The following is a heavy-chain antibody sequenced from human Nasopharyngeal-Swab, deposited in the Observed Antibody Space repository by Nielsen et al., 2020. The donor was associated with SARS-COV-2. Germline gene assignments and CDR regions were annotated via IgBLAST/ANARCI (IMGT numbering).Heavy chain of an antibody. D-gene: IGHD6-13*01. CDR1: GGSFSGYY. CDR3: ARVARDYYSSSWYRSYYYYGMDV. V-gene: IGHV4-34*01. J-gene: IGHJ6*02. CDR2: INHSGST. Sequence: SETLSLTCAVYGGSFSGYYWSWIRQPPGKGLEWIGEINHSGSTNYNPSLKSRVTISVDTSKNQFSLKLSSVTAADTAVYYCARVARDYYSSSWYRSYYYYGMDVWGQGTTVTVSS.